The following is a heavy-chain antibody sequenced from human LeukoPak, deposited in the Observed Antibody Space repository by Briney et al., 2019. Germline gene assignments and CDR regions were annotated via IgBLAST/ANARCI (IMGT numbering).Heavy chain of an antibody. J-gene: IGHJ6*03. D-gene: IGHD2-2*02. CDR3: ARDGGYCSSTSCYKWRLYYYYYYMDV. Sequence: GGSLRLSCAASGFTFSSYAMHWVRQAPGKGLEWVAVISYDGSNKYYADSVKGRFTISRDNSKNTLYLQMNSLRAEDTAVYYCARDGGYCSSTSCYKWRLYYYYYYMDVWGKGTTVTVSS. V-gene: IGHV3-30-3*01. CDR2: ISYDGSNK. CDR1: GFTFSSYA.